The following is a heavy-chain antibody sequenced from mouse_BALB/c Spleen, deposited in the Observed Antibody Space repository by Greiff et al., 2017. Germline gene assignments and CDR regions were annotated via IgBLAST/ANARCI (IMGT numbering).Heavy chain of an antibody. J-gene: IGHJ4*01. CDR2: ISSGGST. CDR3: ARPHYYGYVDAMDY. V-gene: IGHV5-6-5*01. D-gene: IGHD1-2*01. Sequence: EVMLVESGGGLVKPGGSLKLSCAASGFTFSSYAMSWVRQTPEKRLEWVASISSGGSTYYPDSVKGRFTISRDNARNILYLQMSSLRSEDTAMYYCARPHYYGYVDAMDYWGQGTSVTVSS. CDR1: GFTFSSYA.